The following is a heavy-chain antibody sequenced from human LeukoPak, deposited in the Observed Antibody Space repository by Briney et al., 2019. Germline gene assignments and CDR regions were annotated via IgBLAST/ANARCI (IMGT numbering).Heavy chain of an antibody. J-gene: IGHJ4*02. V-gene: IGHV4-61*02. Sequence: SETLSLTCTVSGGSISSSSYYWSWIRQPAGKGLEWIGRIYTSGSTNYNPSLKSRVTMSVDTSKNQFSLKLSSVTAADTAVYYCARGRRHYDILTGYYTSPEVYDYWGQGTLVTVSS. CDR2: IYTSGST. D-gene: IGHD3-9*01. CDR1: GGSISSSSYY. CDR3: ARGRRHYDILTGYYTSPEVYDY.